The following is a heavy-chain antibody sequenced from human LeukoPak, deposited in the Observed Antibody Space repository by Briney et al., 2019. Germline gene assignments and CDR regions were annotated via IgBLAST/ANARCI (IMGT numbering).Heavy chain of an antibody. Sequence: SETLSLTCTVSGGSISSYYWSWIRQPPGKGLEWIGYIYYSGSTNYNPSLKSRVTISVDTSKNQFSLKLSSVTAADTAVYYCARERYSSSWAKWFDPWGQGTLVTVSS. CDR1: GGSISSYY. D-gene: IGHD6-13*01. CDR2: IYYSGST. V-gene: IGHV4-59*01. CDR3: ARERYSSSWAKWFDP. J-gene: IGHJ5*02.